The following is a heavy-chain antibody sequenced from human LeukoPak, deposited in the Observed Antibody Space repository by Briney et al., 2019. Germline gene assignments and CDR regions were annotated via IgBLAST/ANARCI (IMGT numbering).Heavy chain of an antibody. CDR1: GGSFSGYY. V-gene: IGHV4-34*01. Sequence: SETLSLTCAVYGGSFSGYYRSWIRQPPGKGLEWIGEINHSGSTNYNPSLKSRVTISVDTSKNQFSLKLSSVTAADTAVYYCARVFRNGVCYQWGQGTLVTVSS. CDR3: ARVFRNGVCYQ. D-gene: IGHD2-8*01. CDR2: INHSGST. J-gene: IGHJ4*02.